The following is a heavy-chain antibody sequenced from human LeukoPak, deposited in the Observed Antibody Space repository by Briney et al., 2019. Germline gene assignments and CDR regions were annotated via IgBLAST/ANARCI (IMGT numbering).Heavy chain of an antibody. V-gene: IGHV4-59*01. CDR2: IYYSGSA. CDR1: GGSISSYY. D-gene: IGHD6-13*01. Sequence: SETLSLTCTVSGGSISSYYWSWIRQPPGKGLEWIGYIYYSGSANYNPSLKSRVTISVDTSKNQFSLKLSSVTAADTAVYYCARAVAAAGDWFDPWGQGTLVTVSS. CDR3: ARAVAAAGDWFDP. J-gene: IGHJ5*02.